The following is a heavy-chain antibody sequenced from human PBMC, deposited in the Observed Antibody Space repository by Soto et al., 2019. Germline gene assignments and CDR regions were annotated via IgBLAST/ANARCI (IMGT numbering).Heavy chain of an antibody. D-gene: IGHD2-8*01. V-gene: IGHV3-7*05. J-gene: IGHJ4*01. CDR1: GFTFNTYW. Sequence: EVQLVESGGGLVQPGGSLRLSCAASGFTFNTYWMSWVRQAPGKGLEWVANIKPDGSATDYVDSVKGRFTISRDTANNSLLLQMNSLRAEDTAVYYCARNGRWGHGTFVTVSS. CDR2: IKPDGSAT. CDR3: ARNGR.